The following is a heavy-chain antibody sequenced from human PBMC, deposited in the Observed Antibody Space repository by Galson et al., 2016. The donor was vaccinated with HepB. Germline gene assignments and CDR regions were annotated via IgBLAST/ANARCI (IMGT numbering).Heavy chain of an antibody. CDR1: GFTFSSFA. CDR3: ARDRDIAAAGVGSAFDM. CDR2: ISYDANNK. J-gene: IGHJ3*02. Sequence: LRLSCAASGFTFSSFAVHWVRQAPGKGLEWVAVISYDANNKYYADSVKGRFTISRDNSKNTLFVQMNSLRAEDTAVYYCARDRDIAAAGVGSAFDMWGQGTLVTVSA. V-gene: IGHV3-30*04. D-gene: IGHD6-13*01.